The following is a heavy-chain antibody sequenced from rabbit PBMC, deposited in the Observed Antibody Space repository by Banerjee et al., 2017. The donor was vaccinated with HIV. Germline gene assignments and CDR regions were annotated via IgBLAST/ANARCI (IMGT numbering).Heavy chain of an antibody. CDR2: IYGGDGST. J-gene: IGHJ4*01. D-gene: IGHD2-1*01. CDR3: ARDLSYDDYASFNL. V-gene: IGHV1S40*01. Sequence: QSLEESGGDLVKPGASLTLTCTASGFSFSSGYNMCWVRQAPGKGLEWIACIYGGDGSTDYASWAKGRLTISKTSSTTVTLQMTSLTAADTATYFCARDLSYDDYASFNLWGPGTLVTVS. CDR1: GFSFSSGYN.